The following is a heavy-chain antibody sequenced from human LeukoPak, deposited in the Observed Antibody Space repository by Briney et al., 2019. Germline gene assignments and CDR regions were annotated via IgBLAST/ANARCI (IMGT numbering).Heavy chain of an antibody. CDR2: IYYSGST. CDR1: GGSISSYY. J-gene: IGHJ4*02. D-gene: IGHD4-17*01. Sequence: PSETLSLTCTVSGGSISSYYWSWIRQPPGKGLEWIGYIYYSGSTNYNPSLKSRVTISVDTSKNQFSLKLSSVTAADTAVYYCARTFSNCGDYGGGFDYWGQGTLVTVSS. CDR3: ARTFSNCGDYGGGFDY. V-gene: IGHV4-59*01.